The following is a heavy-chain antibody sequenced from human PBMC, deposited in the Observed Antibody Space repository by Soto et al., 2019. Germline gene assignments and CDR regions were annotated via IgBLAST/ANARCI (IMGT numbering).Heavy chain of an antibody. Sequence: EVQLLESGGGLVQPGGSLRLSCAASGFTFSSYAMSWVRQAPGKGLEWVSTISGSGDTTHYADSVKGRFTISRDNSKNSLYLQMTSLKAEDPSEKLCAKTDSFTRRWFDPWGQGTLVTVSS. CDR2: ISGSGDTT. J-gene: IGHJ5*02. V-gene: IGHV3-23*01. CDR3: AKTDSFTRRWFDP. D-gene: IGHD2-2*01. CDR1: GFTFSSYA.